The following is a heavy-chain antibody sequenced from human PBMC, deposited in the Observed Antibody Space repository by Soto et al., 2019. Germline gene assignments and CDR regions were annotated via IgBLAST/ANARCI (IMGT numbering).Heavy chain of an antibody. D-gene: IGHD6-13*01. CDR3: AKSMGSSSWFYYYYGMDV. Sequence: QVQLVESGGGVGQPGRSLRLSCAASGFTFSSYGMHWVRQAPGKGLEWVAVISYDGSNKYYADSVKGRFTISRDNSKNTLYLQMNSLRAEDTAVYYCAKSMGSSSWFYYYYGMDVWGQGTTVTVSS. CDR1: GFTFSSYG. V-gene: IGHV3-30*18. J-gene: IGHJ6*02. CDR2: ISYDGSNK.